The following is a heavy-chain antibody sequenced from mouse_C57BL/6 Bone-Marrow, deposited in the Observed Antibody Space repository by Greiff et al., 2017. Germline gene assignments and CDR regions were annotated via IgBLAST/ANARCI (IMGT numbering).Heavy chain of an antibody. CDR2: INPSSGYT. Sequence: QVQLKESGAELAKPGASVKLSCKASGYTFTSYWMHWVKQRPGQGLEWIGYINPSSGYTKYNQKFKDKATLTADKSSSTAYMQLSSLTYEESAVXYCARWRWFYAMDYWGQGTSVTVSS. D-gene: IGHD2-3*01. CDR1: GYTFTSYW. V-gene: IGHV1-7*01. CDR3: ARWRWFYAMDY. J-gene: IGHJ4*01.